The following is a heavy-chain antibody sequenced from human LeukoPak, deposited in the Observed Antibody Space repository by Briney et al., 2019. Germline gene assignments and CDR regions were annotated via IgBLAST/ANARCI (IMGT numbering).Heavy chain of an antibody. D-gene: IGHD3-16*02. CDR1: GFTLDDYA. Sequence: GGSLRLSCAASGFTLDDYAMHWVRHAPGKGLEWVSLISGDGGSTYYADSVKGRFTISRDNSKNSLYLQMNSLRTEDTALYYCAKDMITFGGVITYFDYWGQGTLVTVSS. J-gene: IGHJ4*02. V-gene: IGHV3-43*02. CDR2: ISGDGGST. CDR3: AKDMITFGGVITYFDY.